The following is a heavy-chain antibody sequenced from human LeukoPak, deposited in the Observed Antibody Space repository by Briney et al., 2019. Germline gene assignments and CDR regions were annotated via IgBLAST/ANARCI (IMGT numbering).Heavy chain of an antibody. CDR3: ARNGYYGSFYYYMDV. J-gene: IGHJ6*03. V-gene: IGHV1-8*01. Sequence: ASVKVSCKASGYTFTSYDINRVRQATGQGLEWMGWMNPNSGNTGHAQKFQGRVTMTRDTSINTAYLELNSLRSDDTAVYYCARNGYYGSFYYYMDVWGKGTTVTVSS. CDR2: MNPNSGNT. CDR1: GYTFTSYD. D-gene: IGHD3-10*01.